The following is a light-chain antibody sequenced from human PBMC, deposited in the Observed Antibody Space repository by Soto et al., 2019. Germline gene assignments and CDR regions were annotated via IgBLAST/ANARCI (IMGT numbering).Light chain of an antibody. CDR1: SNDVGAYNY. V-gene: IGLV2-14*03. J-gene: IGLJ2*01. CDR2: DVS. Sequence: QSALTQPASVSGSPGQSITISCTGTSNDVGAYNYVSWYQQHPGKAPKVIIYDVSNRPSGVSNRFSGSKSGNTASLTISGLQAEDEDDYYCNSYTSSGTLVFGGGTKLTVL. CDR3: NSYTSSGTLV.